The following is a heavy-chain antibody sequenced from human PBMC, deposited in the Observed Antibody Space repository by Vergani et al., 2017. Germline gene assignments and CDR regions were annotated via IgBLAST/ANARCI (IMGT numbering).Heavy chain of an antibody. CDR2: IYYSGST. CDR1: GGSISSGGYY. CDR3: ARSGDYDFWSGYHYFDY. D-gene: IGHD3-3*01. Sequence: QVQLQESGPGLVKPSQTLSLTCTVSGGSISSGGYYWSWIRQHPGKGLEWIGYIYYSGSTNYNPSLKSRVTISVDTSKNQFSLKLSSVTAADTAVYYCARSGDYDFWSGYHYFDYWGQGTLVTVSS. V-gene: IGHV4-31*03. J-gene: IGHJ4*02.